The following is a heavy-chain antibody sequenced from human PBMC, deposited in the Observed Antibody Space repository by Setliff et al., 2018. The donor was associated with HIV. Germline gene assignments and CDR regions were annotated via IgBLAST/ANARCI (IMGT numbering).Heavy chain of an antibody. D-gene: IGHD1-26*01. CDR2: IYTSGIT. CDR1: GGSISSYY. V-gene: IGHV4-4*07. Sequence: PSETLSLTCTVSGGSISSYYWSWIRQPAGKGLEWIGRIYTSGITNYNPSLRSRVTMSVDTSENQFSLKLRSVTAADTAVYYCARDRGGALLLDYWGQGTLVTVS. J-gene: IGHJ4*02. CDR3: ARDRGGALLLDY.